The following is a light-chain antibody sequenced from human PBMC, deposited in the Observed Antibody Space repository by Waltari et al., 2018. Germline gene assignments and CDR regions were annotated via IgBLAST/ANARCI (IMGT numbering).Light chain of an antibody. V-gene: IGLV1-40*01. Sequence: QSVLTQPPSVSGAPGQRVTISCTGARPNLGAGYDVPWYQQLPGTAPHPLIYGNNYRPSGVPDRFSGSKSDTSASLAITGLQPEDEAAYYCQSYDTSLGAYVFGTGTKVSVL. CDR2: GNN. CDR3: QSYDTSLGAYV. CDR1: RPNLGAGYD. J-gene: IGLJ1*01.